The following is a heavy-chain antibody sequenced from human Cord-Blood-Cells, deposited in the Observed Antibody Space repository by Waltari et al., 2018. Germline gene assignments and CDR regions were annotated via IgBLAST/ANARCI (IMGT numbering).Heavy chain of an antibody. CDR1: GYTFTGYY. CDR3: AREANWRILNYYFDY. V-gene: IGHV1-2*02. CDR2: INPNSGGT. D-gene: IGHD7-27*01. J-gene: IGHJ4*02. Sequence: QVQLVQSGAEVKKPGASVKVSCKASGYTFTGYYMHWVRQAPGQGLEWMGWINPNSGGTNYAQKFQGRVTMTRDTSISTAYMELSRLRSDDTAVYYCAREANWRILNYYFDYWGQGTLVTFSS.